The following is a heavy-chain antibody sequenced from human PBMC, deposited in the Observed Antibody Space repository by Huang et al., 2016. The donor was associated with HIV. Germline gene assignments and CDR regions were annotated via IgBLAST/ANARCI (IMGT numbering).Heavy chain of an antibody. CDR1: GYTFISYG. V-gene: IGHV1-18*04. D-gene: IGHD4-17*01. CDR2: ISPSYGYT. CDR3: ARDLGTTVVPDGMDV. J-gene: IGHJ6*02. Sequence: QVQLVQSGAEVKKPGASVKVSCRASGYTFISYGITWVRQAPGQGLEWRGWISPSYGYTNYAQQFQGRVTMTTDTSTNTVYMEVRSLRSDDTAVYYCARDLGTTVVPDGMDVWGQGTTVTVSS.